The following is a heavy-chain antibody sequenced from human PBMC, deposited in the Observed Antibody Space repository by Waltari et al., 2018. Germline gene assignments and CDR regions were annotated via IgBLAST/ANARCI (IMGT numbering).Heavy chain of an antibody. Sequence: QVQLVQSGAEVKKPGSPVRVSCRASGGNFGRYAITWVRQAPGQGLEWMGGTIPIFGSPMYAPKFQGRVSITADELTYTVYMELNSLRSDDTAIYYCARRKLGEAFDIWGQGTMVIVSS. V-gene: IGHV1-69*12. J-gene: IGHJ3*02. CDR2: TIPIFGSP. CDR1: GGNFGRYA. CDR3: ARRKLGEAFDI. D-gene: IGHD3-16*01.